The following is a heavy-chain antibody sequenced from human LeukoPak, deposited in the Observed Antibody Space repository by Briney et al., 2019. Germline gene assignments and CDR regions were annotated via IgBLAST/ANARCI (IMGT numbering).Heavy chain of an antibody. CDR2: MYPGDSDT. J-gene: IGHJ4*02. CDR3: AASTYGSGSYLGFDS. D-gene: IGHD3-10*01. Sequence: GESLKISCKGSGYSFTSYWIGWVRQMPGKGLEWMGIMYPGDSDTRYSPSFQGQVTISADKSISTAYLQWSSLKASDTAMYYCAASTYGSGSYLGFDSWGQGTLVTVSS. V-gene: IGHV5-51*01. CDR1: GYSFTSYW.